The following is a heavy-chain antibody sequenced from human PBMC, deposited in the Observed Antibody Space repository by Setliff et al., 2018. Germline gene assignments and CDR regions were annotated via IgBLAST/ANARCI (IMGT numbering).Heavy chain of an antibody. Sequence: SETLSLTCAVSGYSISSGYYWSWIRQPPGKGLEWIGEINHSGSTNYNPSLKSRVTISVDTSKNQFSLKLSSVTAADTAVYYCARVSLKTYYDFWSGYYDRYFDYRGQGTLVTVST. V-gene: IGHV4-34*01. D-gene: IGHD3-3*01. CDR2: INHSGST. CDR1: GYSISSGYY. J-gene: IGHJ4*02. CDR3: ARVSLKTYYDFWSGYYDRYFDY.